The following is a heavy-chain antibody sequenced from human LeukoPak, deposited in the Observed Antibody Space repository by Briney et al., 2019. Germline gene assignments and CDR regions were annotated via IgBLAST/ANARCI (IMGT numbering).Heavy chain of an antibody. D-gene: IGHD1-26*01. CDR3: ARCVSGSHALRLQPDY. V-gene: IGHV3-21*01. Sequence: GGSLRLSCAASGFTFSSYAMSWVRQAPGKGLEWVSTIGSRSRFIYYADSLKRRFTISRDNARNSLYLQMNSLRAEDTAVYYCARCVSGSHALRLQPDYWGQGTLVTVSS. J-gene: IGHJ4*02. CDR1: GFTFSSYA. CDR2: IGSRSRFI.